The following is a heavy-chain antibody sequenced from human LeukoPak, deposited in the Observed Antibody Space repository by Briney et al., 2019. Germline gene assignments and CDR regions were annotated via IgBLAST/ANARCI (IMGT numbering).Heavy chain of an antibody. CDR1: GGSISSSSYY. CDR2: IYYSGST. V-gene: IGHV4-39*01. D-gene: IGHD2-2*01. J-gene: IGHJ4*02. CDR3: ASGRGIVVVPAANY. Sequence: SETLSRTCTVSGGSISSSSYYWGWIRQPPGKGLEWIGSIYYSGSTYYNPSLKSRVTISVDTSKNQFSLKLSSVTAADTAVYYCASGRGIVVVPAANYWGQGTLVTVSS.